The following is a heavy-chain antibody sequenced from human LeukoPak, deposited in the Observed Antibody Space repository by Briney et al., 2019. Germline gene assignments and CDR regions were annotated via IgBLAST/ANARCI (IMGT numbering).Heavy chain of an antibody. CDR2: INPNSGRT. V-gene: IGHV1-2*02. Sequence: ASVKVSCKASGYTFTGYYMHWVRQAPGQGLEWMGWINPNSGRTNYAQKFQGRVNMTRDTSISTAYMELSRLRSDDTAVYYCARDLKLWFRELLGYWGQGTLVTVSS. CDR1: GYTFTGYY. D-gene: IGHD3-10*01. CDR3: ARDLKLWFRELLGY. J-gene: IGHJ4*02.